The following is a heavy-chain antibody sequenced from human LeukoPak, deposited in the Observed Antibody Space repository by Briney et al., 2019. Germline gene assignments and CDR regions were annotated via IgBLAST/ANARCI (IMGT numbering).Heavy chain of an antibody. J-gene: IGHJ4*02. Sequence: SQTLSLTCAVSGGSISSGGYSWSWIRQPPGKGLEWIGYIYHSGSTYYNPSPKSRVTISVDRSKNQFSLKLSSVTAADTAVYYCARGMVRGAAFDYWGQGTLVTVSS. D-gene: IGHD3-10*01. CDR2: IYHSGST. CDR1: GGSISSGGYS. V-gene: IGHV4-30-2*01. CDR3: ARGMVRGAAFDY.